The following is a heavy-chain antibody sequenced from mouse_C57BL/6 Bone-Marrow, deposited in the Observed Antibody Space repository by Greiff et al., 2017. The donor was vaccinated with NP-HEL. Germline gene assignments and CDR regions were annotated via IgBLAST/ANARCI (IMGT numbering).Heavy chain of an antibody. CDR3: TTYSNYVFFAY. CDR1: GFNIKDDY. D-gene: IGHD2-5*01. V-gene: IGHV14-4*01. Sequence: EVQVVESGAELVRPGASVKLSCTASGFNIKDDYMHWVKQRPEQGLEWIGWIDPENGDTEYASKFQGKATITADTSSNTAYLQLSSLTSEDTAVYYCTTYSNYVFFAYWGQGTLVTVSA. J-gene: IGHJ3*01. CDR2: IDPENGDT.